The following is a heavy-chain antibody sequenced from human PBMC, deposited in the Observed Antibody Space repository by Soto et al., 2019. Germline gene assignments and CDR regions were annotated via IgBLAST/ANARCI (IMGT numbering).Heavy chain of an antibody. J-gene: IGHJ4*02. CDR2: IWYDGSNK. CDR1: GFTFSSYG. V-gene: IGHV3-33*01. Sequence: QVQLVESGGGVVQPGRSLRLSCAASGFTFSSYGMHWVRQAPGKGLEWVAVIWYDGSNKYYADSVKGRFTISRDNSKNPLYLQMNSLRAEDTAVYYCARGGGYSSGWSWADYWGQGTLVTVSS. D-gene: IGHD6-19*01. CDR3: ARGGGYSSGWSWADY.